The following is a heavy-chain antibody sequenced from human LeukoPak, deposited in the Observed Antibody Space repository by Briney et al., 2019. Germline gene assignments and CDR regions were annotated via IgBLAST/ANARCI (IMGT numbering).Heavy chain of an antibody. CDR1: AFTFSNHA. J-gene: IGHJ6*03. Sequence: PGGSLRLSCAASAFTFSNHAMTWVRQAPGKGLEWVSTISGSGDATWYADSVRGRFTISRDNSKSTLFLQMNSLRAEDTAVYYCAKDGLESDWYYYMDVWGKGTTVTVSS. D-gene: IGHD3/OR15-3a*01. CDR2: ISGSGDAT. CDR3: AKDGLESDWYYYMDV. V-gene: IGHV3-23*01.